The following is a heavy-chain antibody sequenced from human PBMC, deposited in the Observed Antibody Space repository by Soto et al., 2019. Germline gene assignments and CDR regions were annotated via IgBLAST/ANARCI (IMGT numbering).Heavy chain of an antibody. CDR2: ISSSSSYI. CDR3: AITSQTTAYYYYYGMDV. J-gene: IGHJ6*02. V-gene: IGHV3-21*04. Sequence: VGSLRLSCAASGFTFSSYSMNWVRQAPWKGLEWVSSISSSSSYIYYADSVKGRFTISRDNSKNTLYLQMNSLRAEDTAVYYCAITSQTTAYYYYYGMDVWGQGTTVTVSS. CDR1: GFTFSSYS. D-gene: IGHD4-4*01.